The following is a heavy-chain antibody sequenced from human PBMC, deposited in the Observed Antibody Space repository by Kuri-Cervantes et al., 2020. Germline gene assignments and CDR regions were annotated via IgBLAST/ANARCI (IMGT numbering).Heavy chain of an antibody. CDR3: ARGGEWELPHFDY. CDR1: GGTFSSYA. D-gene: IGHD1-26*01. V-gene: IGHV1-69*05. CDR2: IIPIFGTA. J-gene: IGHJ4*02. Sequence: SVKVSCKASGGTFSSYAISWVRQAPGQGLEWMGGIIPIFGTANYAQKFQGRVTITTDESTSTAYMELSSLRSEDTAVYYCARGGEWELPHFDYWGQGTLVTVSS.